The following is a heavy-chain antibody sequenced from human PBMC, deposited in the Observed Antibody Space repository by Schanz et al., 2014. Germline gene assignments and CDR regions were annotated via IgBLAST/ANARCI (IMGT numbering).Heavy chain of an antibody. CDR3: ARKMKLGVYGGKGHDSLDI. D-gene: IGHD4-17*01. V-gene: IGHV3-7*01. CDR1: GFAFSSFA. CDR2: IKEDGSVK. Sequence: EVQLMESGGGLVKPGGSLRLSCVASGFAFSSFAMTWVRQAPGRGLEWVANIKEDGSVKDYVDSVKGRFTISRDNAKNTLYLQMNTLRAEDTAVYYCARKMKLGVYGGKGHDSLDIWGQGTMVTVSS. J-gene: IGHJ3*02.